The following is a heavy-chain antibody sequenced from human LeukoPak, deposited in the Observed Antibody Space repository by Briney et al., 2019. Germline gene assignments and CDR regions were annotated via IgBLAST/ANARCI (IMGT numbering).Heavy chain of an antibody. J-gene: IGHJ6*02. D-gene: IGHD2-2*03. Sequence: GGSLRLSCAASGFTFSSYSMNWVRQAPGKGLEWVSYISSSSSYIYYADSVKGRFTISRDNAKNSLYLQMNSLRAEDTAVYYCARDRVDIVVVPAAGVPANYYYYGMDVWGQGTTVTVSS. CDR2: ISSSSSYI. CDR3: ARDRVDIVVVPAAGVPANYYYYGMDV. V-gene: IGHV3-21*05. CDR1: GFTFSSYS.